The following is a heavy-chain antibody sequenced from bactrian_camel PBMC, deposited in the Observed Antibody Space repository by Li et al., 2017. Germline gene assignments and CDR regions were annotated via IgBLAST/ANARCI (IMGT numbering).Heavy chain of an antibody. Sequence: DVQLVESGGGLVQPGGSLRLSCAASGFTFSSRDMSWVRQGSGKGLESVAVITYDGSRTYYTDPVKGRFTISRDNAKNTVYLQMNSLKPDDTALYYCAADHDGGSWLGADTPSYWGQGTQVTVS. V-gene: IGHV3S40*01. D-gene: IGHD6*01. CDR2: ITYDGSRT. CDR1: GFTFSSRD. J-gene: IGHJ4*01. CDR3: AADHDGGSWLGADTPSY.